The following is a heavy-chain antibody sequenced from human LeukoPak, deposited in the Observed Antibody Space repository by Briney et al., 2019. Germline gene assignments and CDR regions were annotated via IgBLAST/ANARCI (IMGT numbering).Heavy chain of an antibody. CDR1: SGSINRSIYY. Sequence: SETLCLTCIVSSGSINRSIYYWGWIRQPPGKGLEWIGEINQSGSTNYNPSLESRVTISVDTSKNQFSLKLSSVTAADTAVYYCATGGCSSTSCYRRYYYYMDVWGKGTTVTVSS. V-gene: IGHV4-39*07. CDR3: ATGGCSSTSCYRRYYYYMDV. CDR2: INQSGST. J-gene: IGHJ6*03. D-gene: IGHD2-2*01.